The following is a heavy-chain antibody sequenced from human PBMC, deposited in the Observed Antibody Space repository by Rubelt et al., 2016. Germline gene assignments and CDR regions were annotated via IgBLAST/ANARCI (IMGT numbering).Heavy chain of an antibody. CDR1: GFTVSSNY. D-gene: IGHD2-15*01. Sequence: GGGLVQPGGSLRLSCAASGFTVSSNYMTWVRQAPGKGLECVSVIYSSGSTYYADSVKGRFTISRDNSKNTLYLQMNSLRAEDTAVYYCARVFVVVGSTWHFDYWGQGTLVTVSS. V-gene: IGHV3-66*01. CDR2: IYSSGST. CDR3: ARVFVVVGSTWHFDY. J-gene: IGHJ4*02.